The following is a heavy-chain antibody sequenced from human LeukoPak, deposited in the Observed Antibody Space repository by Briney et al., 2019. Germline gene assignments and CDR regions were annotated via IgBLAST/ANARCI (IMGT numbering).Heavy chain of an antibody. CDR3: ARVWRNENYYDSSGYYPPAY. CDR1: GYTFTGYY. CDR2: INPNSGGT. D-gene: IGHD3-22*01. J-gene: IGHJ4*02. V-gene: IGHV1-2*02. Sequence: GASVKVSCKASGYTFTGYYMHWVRQAPGQGLEWMGWINPNSGGTNYAQKFQGRVTMTRDTSISTAYMELSRLRSDDTAVYYCARVWRNENYYDSSGYYPPAYWGQGTLVTVSS.